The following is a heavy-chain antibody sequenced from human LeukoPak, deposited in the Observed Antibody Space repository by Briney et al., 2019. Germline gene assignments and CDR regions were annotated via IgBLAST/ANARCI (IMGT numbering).Heavy chain of an antibody. CDR1: GFTFSSYG. CDR3: ASLLAAAGPYYYYMDV. V-gene: IGHV3-30*02. J-gene: IGHJ6*03. CDR2: IRYDGSNK. D-gene: IGHD6-13*01. Sequence: GVSLRLSCAASGFTFSSYGMHWVRQAPGKGLEWVAFIRYDGSNKYYADSVKGRFTISRDNSKNTLYLQMNSLRAEDTAVYYCASLLAAAGPYYYYMDVWGKGTTVTVSS.